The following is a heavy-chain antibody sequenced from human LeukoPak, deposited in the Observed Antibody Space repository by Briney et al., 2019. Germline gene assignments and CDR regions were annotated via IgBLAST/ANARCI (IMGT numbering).Heavy chain of an antibody. V-gene: IGHV4-34*01. CDR3: ARRSYDYVWGSYRHPGYYFDY. J-gene: IGHJ4*02. CDR1: GGSFSGYY. CDR2: IKHSGST. D-gene: IGHD3-16*02. Sequence: SETLSLTCAVYGGSFSGYYWSWIRQAPGKGLEWIGEIKHSGSTNYNPSLKNRVTISVDTSKNQFSLKLSSVTAADTAVYYCARRSYDYVWGSYRHPGYYFDYWGQGTLVTVSS.